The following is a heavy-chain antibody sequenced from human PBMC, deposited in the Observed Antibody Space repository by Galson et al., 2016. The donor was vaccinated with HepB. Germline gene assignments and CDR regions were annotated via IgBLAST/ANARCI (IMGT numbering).Heavy chain of an antibody. J-gene: IGHJ4*02. CDR1: GFSINYYF. V-gene: IGHV3-53*01. Sequence: SLRLSCAASGFSINYYFMSWVRQAPGEGLEWVSIIYTDDSAYYADSVEGRFFISRDTSRNTVYLQMNKLRPDDTAVYYCARSTMNPGRLTNYFDSWGREPWPPSPQ. CDR3: ARSTMNPGRLTNYFDS. D-gene: IGHD3-22*01. CDR2: IYTDDSA.